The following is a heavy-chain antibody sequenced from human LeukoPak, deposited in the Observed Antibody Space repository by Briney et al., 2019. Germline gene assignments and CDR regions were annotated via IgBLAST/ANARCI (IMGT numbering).Heavy chain of an antibody. CDR2: IKSKADGGTA. Sequence: KSGGSLRLSCAASGFTFSNAWMTWVRQAPGKGLEWVGRIKSKADGGTADYAAPVKGRFTISRDNSKNTLYLQMNSLRAEDTAVYYCARGPSGYHNTGGQGTLVTASS. V-gene: IGHV3-15*01. J-gene: IGHJ4*02. CDR1: GFTFSNAW. D-gene: IGHD5-12*01. CDR3: ARGPSGYHNT.